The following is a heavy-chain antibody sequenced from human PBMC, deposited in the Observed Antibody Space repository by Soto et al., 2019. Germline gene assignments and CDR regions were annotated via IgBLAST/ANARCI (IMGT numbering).Heavy chain of an antibody. Sequence: QVQLVQSGTEVKKPGSSVKVSCKASGDTFSDFDISWVRQAPGQELEWMGGIIPRFGTATYAQKFQGRLTISADKSTTTGHMELSSLRSDDTAIYYCARRSYGNSAYDTYFQHWGQGTLVTVS. V-gene: IGHV1-69*06. CDR3: ARRSYGNSAYDTYFQH. CDR2: IIPRFGTA. CDR1: GDTFSDFD. J-gene: IGHJ1*01. D-gene: IGHD3-22*01.